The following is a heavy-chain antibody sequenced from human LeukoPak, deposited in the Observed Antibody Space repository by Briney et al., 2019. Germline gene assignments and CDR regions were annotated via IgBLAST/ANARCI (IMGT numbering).Heavy chain of an antibody. CDR3: ARGGRGSAAVVAPRSFDI. V-gene: IGHV3-53*01. D-gene: IGHD3-22*01. CDR1: GFTVSSIH. Sequence: GGSLRLSCAASGFTVSSIHMVWVRQAPGKGLEWVSVTYTGGNSYYADSVKGRFITSRDISKNTLYLQMNSLRAEDSALYYCARGGRGSAAVVAPRSFDIWGQGTMVTVSS. CDR2: TYTGGNS. J-gene: IGHJ3*02.